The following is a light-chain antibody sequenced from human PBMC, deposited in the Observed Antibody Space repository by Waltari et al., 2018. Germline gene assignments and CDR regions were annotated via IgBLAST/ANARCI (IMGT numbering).Light chain of an antibody. Sequence: DIVMTQSPDSLAVSLGARVTINCRSSHNLLYDADNKNYLAWFQQKPGQPPKLLIYWASTRESGVPDRFSGSGSGTEFTLTISSLQAADVAVYYCQQCYSTPYTFGQGTKLEIK. CDR3: QQCYSTPYT. J-gene: IGKJ2*01. CDR2: WAS. CDR1: HNLLYDADNKNY. V-gene: IGKV4-1*01.